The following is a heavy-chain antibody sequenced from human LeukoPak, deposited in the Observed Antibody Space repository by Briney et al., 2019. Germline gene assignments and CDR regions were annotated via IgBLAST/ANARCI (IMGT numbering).Heavy chain of an antibody. V-gene: IGHV3-20*04. Sequence: GGSLRLSCAASGFTFDDYGMSWVRQAPGKGLEWVSGINWNGGSTGYADSVKGRFTISRDNAKNSLYLQMNSLRAEDTALYYCARDMRDIVLMVYAQTELYFDYWGQGTLVTVSS. J-gene: IGHJ4*02. CDR2: INWNGGST. CDR3: ARDMRDIVLMVYAQTELYFDY. CDR1: GFTFDDYG. D-gene: IGHD2-8*01.